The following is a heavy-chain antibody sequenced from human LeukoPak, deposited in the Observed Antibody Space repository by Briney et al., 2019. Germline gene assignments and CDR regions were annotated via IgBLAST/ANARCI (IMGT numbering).Heavy chain of an antibody. D-gene: IGHD3-10*01. Sequence: GASVKVSCKLTENSLDEIFIHWVRQAPGKGLEWLGGSDNANGEIIYAETLRGRVTMTEDTNTDTAHMEMNSLTSDDTAIYYCVTALGSWGQGTLVTVSP. CDR2: SDNANGEI. CDR3: VTALGS. V-gene: IGHV1-24*01. J-gene: IGHJ5*02. CDR1: ENSLDEIF.